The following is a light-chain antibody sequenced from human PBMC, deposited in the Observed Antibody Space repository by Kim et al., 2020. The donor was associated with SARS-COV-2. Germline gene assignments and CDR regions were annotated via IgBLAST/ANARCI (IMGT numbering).Light chain of an antibody. V-gene: IGKV3-15*01. J-gene: IGKJ2*01. Sequence: YVAPGARATRCGRARQSVSSKLGWYQQQPGQATRFLIYAASTRATGIPARFSGSGSGTEFTLTISSLQYEDVADYYCQQYNNWPYTFGQGTKLEI. CDR3: QQYNNWPYT. CDR1: QSVSSK. CDR2: AAS.